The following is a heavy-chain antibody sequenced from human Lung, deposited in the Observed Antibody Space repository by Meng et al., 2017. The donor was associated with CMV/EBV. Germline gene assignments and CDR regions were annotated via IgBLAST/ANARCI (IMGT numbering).Heavy chain of an antibody. CDR1: GFSFDDHA. Sequence: SXKIPCAASGFSFDDHAMHWVRQAPGKGLEWVSGISWNSGNIGYADSVKGRFTISRDHAKNYLYLQMENLRTEDTALYYCVRYRNYGVYLGSDYLDQGXLVTVSS. V-gene: IGHV3-9*01. CDR2: ISWNSGNI. D-gene: IGHD4-17*01. CDR3: VRYRNYGVYLGSDY. J-gene: IGHJ4*03.